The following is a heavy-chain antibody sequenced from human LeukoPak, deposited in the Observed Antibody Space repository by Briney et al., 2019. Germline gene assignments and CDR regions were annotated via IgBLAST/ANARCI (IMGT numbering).Heavy chain of an antibody. V-gene: IGHV3-21*05. CDR3: ARAWPHYYDSSGYPDC. Sequence: GGSLRLSCAASGFTFSSYSMNWVRQAPGKGLEWVSYISSSSSYIYYADSVKGRFTISRDNAKNSLYLQMNSLRAEDTAVYYCARAWPHYYDSSGYPDCWGQGTLVTVSS. J-gene: IGHJ4*02. CDR1: GFTFSSYS. D-gene: IGHD3-22*01. CDR2: ISSSSSYI.